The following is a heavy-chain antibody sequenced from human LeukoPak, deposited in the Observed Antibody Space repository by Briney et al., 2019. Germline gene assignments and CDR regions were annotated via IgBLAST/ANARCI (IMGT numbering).Heavy chain of an antibody. Sequence: GGSLRLSCAASGFTFSSYGMHWVRQAPGKGLEWVAVIWYDGSNKYYADSVKGRFTISRDNSKNTLYLQMNSLRAEDTAVYYCARDGSYDSSGYQDYWGQGTLVAVSS. CDR2: IWYDGSNK. J-gene: IGHJ4*02. V-gene: IGHV3-33*08. CDR1: GFTFSSYG. CDR3: ARDGSYDSSGYQDY. D-gene: IGHD3-22*01.